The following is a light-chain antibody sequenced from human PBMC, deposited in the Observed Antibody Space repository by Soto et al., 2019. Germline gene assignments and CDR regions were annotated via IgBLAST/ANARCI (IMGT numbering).Light chain of an antibody. CDR2: DND. Sequence: QSVLTQPPSVSAAPGQSVVISCSGSRSNIGSNYVSWYQHLPGTAPKLLIYDNDKRPSGIPDRFSGSKSGTSATLGITGLQTGDEADYYCGTWDGSLSTWIFGGGTKLTVL. J-gene: IGLJ2*01. CDR3: GTWDGSLSTWI. V-gene: IGLV1-51*01. CDR1: RSNIGSNY.